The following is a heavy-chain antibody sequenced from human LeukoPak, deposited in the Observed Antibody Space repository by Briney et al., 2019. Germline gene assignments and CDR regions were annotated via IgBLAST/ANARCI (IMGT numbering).Heavy chain of an antibody. V-gene: IGHV1-18*01. CDR2: ISAYNGNT. Sequence: ASVKVSCKASGYTFTNYGISWVRQAPGQGREWMGWISAYNGNTHYAQSLQGRVTMTTDTSTSTAYMELKSLRSDDTAVYYCARGGHRRYYYTSGSAFDPWGQGTLVTVSS. CDR1: GYTFTNYG. D-gene: IGHD3-10*01. J-gene: IGHJ5*02. CDR3: ARGGHRRYYYTSGSAFDP.